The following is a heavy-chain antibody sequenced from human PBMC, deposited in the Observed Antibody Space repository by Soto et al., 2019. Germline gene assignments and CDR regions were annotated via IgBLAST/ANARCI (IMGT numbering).Heavy chain of an antibody. V-gene: IGHV3-43D*04. Sequence: EVQLVESGGVVVQPGGSLRLSCAASGFTFDDYTMHWVRQAPGKGLEWVSLISWDGGSTYYADSVKGRFTISRDNSKKSLYLQMNSLRAEDTAVYYYAKDQYCSGGSCYHAADYWGQGTLVTVSS. CDR3: AKDQYCSGGSCYHAADY. D-gene: IGHD2-15*01. J-gene: IGHJ4*02. CDR1: GFTFDDYT. CDR2: ISWDGGST.